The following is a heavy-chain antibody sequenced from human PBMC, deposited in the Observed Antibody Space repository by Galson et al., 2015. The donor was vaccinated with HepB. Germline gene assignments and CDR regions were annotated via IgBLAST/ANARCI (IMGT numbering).Heavy chain of an antibody. CDR3: AKDQDGRGLRHFDWLPDY. J-gene: IGHJ4*02. CDR2: ISGSGGKT. V-gene: IGHV3-23*01. Sequence: SLRLSCAASGFTFSSYVMSWVRQGPGKGLEWVSAISGSGGKTYYADSVKGRFTISRDNSKNTLYLQMNSLRAEDTAVYYCAKDQDGRGLRHFDWLPDYWGQGTLVTVSS. CDR1: GFTFSSYV. D-gene: IGHD3-9*01.